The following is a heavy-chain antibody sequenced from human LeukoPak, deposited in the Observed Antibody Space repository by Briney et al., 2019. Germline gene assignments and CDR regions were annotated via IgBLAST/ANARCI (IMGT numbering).Heavy chain of an antibody. V-gene: IGHV4-61*02. CDR3: ARAPLYYCDSSGYFPPLFDY. CDR2: IYTSGST. J-gene: IGHJ4*02. CDR1: GGSISSGSYY. Sequence: SQTLSLTCTVSGGSISSGSYYWRWIRQPAGKGLEWIGRIYTSGSTNYNPSLKSRVTISVDTSKNQFSLKLSSVTAADTAVYYCARAPLYYCDSSGYFPPLFDYWGQGTLVTVSS. D-gene: IGHD3-22*01.